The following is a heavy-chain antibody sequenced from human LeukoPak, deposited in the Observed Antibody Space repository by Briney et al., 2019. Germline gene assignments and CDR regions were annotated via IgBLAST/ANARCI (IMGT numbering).Heavy chain of an antibody. Sequence: GSLRLSCAASGFTFSSYAMSWVRQPPGKGLEWIGYIYYDGSSNYNPSLKSRITISVDTSKNQFTLNLNSVTAADTAVYYCARDSSSYYPLHDGFDIWGQGTMVTVSS. D-gene: IGHD3-22*01. CDR2: IYYDGSS. J-gene: IGHJ3*02. V-gene: IGHV4-59*01. CDR1: GFTFSSYA. CDR3: ARDSSSYYPLHDGFDI.